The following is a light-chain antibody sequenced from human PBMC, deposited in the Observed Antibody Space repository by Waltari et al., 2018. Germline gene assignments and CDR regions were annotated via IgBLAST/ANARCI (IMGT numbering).Light chain of an antibody. Sequence: EVVLTQSPGTLSLSPGEGATLSCRASQSIGSYLGWYQQQPGQAPRPLISGTSSRAPGIPDRFSGRGSVTCFTRTISSLEPEEFVVYYCQQYASTPPTFGQGTKLE. V-gene: IGKV3-20*01. CDR1: QSIGSY. CDR3: QQYASTPPT. CDR2: GTS. J-gene: IGKJ1*01.